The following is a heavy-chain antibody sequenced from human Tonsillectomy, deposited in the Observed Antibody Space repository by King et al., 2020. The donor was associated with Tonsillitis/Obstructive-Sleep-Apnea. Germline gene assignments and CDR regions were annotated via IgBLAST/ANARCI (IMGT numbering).Heavy chain of an antibody. J-gene: IGHJ3*02. CDR3: ARAPRRGIAAAGAVGAFDI. Sequence: HEQLVQSGGGVVQPGRSLRLSCAASGFTFSSYAMHWVRQAPGKGLEWVAVISYDGSNKYYADSVKGRFTISRDNSKNTLYLQMNSLRAEDTAVYYCARAPRRGIAAAGAVGAFDIWGQGTMVTVSS. CDR1: GFTFSSYA. CDR2: ISYDGSNK. V-gene: IGHV3-30*04. D-gene: IGHD6-13*01.